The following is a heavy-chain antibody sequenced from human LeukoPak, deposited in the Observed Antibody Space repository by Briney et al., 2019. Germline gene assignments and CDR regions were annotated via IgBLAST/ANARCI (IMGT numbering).Heavy chain of an antibody. J-gene: IGHJ6*03. Sequence: PGGSLRLSCVASGFSFSDYSMNWVRQSPGKGLEWISYNTSRSAFTYFADSVKGRFTVSRDDAKKSVYLHLNSLRVDDTSVYYCARDLTSAYWSPGGYYYYIDVWGTGTAVTVSS. CDR2: NTSRSAFT. D-gene: IGHD1-1*01. CDR3: ARDLTSAYWSPGGYYYYIDV. CDR1: GFSFSDYS. V-gene: IGHV3-48*01.